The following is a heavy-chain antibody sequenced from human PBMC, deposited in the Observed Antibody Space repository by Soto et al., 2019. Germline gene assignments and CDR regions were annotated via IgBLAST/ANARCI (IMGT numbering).Heavy chain of an antibody. D-gene: IGHD6-13*01. CDR2: IYYDDGST. CDR3: ASGQQVILRYYYGLDV. V-gene: IGHV3-53*02. J-gene: IGHJ6*02. Sequence: EVQLVETGGGLIQPGGSLRLSCAVSGFTVSTNYMSWVRQAPGKGLEWVSVIYYDDGSTYYADSVKGRFSISRDSSRNALYLQMNSLRAEDTAVYYWASGQQVILRYYYGLDVWGQGTTVTVSS. CDR1: GFTVSTNY.